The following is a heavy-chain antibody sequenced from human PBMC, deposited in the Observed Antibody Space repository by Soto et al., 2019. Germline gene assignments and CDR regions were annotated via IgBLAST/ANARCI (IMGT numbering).Heavy chain of an antibody. D-gene: IGHD2-2*01. CDR1: GYSFISYW. CDR3: ARPSLYWPSTTCYFDS. V-gene: IGHV5-51*01. Sequence: PGESLKISCEASGYSFISYWICWVRQTPGKGLEWMGIIYPGDSDTRYSPSFQAQVSISADKSSSTAYLQWSSLKASDPAVYYCARPSLYWPSTTCYFDSWGQVTLLTVSS. J-gene: IGHJ4*02. CDR2: IYPGDSDT.